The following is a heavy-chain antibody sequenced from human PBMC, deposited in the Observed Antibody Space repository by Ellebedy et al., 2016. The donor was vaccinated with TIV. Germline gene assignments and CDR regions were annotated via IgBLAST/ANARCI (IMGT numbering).Heavy chain of an antibody. CDR3: ARVEGYCSGGSCYSAHLFDY. J-gene: IGHJ4*02. CDR1: GFTFSRFW. CDR2: ISSSSSTI. D-gene: IGHD2-15*01. V-gene: IGHV3-48*02. Sequence: GESLKISCAASGFTFSRFWTGWIRQAPGKGLEWVSYISSSSSTIYYADSVKGRFTISRDNAKNSLYLQMNSLRDEETAVYYCARVEGYCSGGSCYSAHLFDYWGQGTLVTVSS.